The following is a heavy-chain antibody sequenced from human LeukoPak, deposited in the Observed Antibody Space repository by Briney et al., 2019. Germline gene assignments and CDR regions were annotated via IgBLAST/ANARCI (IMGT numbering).Heavy chain of an antibody. D-gene: IGHD3-22*01. CDR2: ISCDGSNK. CDR1: GFTFSSYA. Sequence: GGSLRLSCAASGFTFSSYAMHWVRQAPGKGLEWVAVISCDGSNKYYADSVKGRFTTSRDNSKNTLYLQMNSLRAEDTAVYYCAKDGPGYYDSSGYYDYWGQGTLVTVSS. CDR3: AKDGPGYYDSSGYYDY. V-gene: IGHV3-30-3*01. J-gene: IGHJ4*02.